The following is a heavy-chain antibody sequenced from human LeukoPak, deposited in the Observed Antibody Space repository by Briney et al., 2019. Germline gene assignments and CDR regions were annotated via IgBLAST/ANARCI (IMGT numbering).Heavy chain of an antibody. CDR1: GFTFGDYA. CDR3: TRTKYGSGSLYAFDI. Sequence: PGRSLRLSCTASGFTFGDYAMSWVSQAPGKGLEWEGFIRSKAYGGTTEYAASVKGRFTISRDDSKSIAYLQMNSLKTEDTAVYYCTRTKYGSGSLYAFDIWGQGTMVTVSS. CDR2: IRSKAYGGTT. V-gene: IGHV3-49*04. J-gene: IGHJ3*02. D-gene: IGHD3-10*01.